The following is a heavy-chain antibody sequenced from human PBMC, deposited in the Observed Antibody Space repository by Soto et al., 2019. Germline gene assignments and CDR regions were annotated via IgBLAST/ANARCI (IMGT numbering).Heavy chain of an antibody. CDR2: MNPNSGNT. V-gene: IGHV1-8*01. CDR3: ARGLTGYSSSSLKVKEGY. Sequence: QVQLVQSGAEVKKPGASVKVSCKASGYTFTSYDINWVRQATGQGLEWMGWMNPNSGNTGYAQKFQGRVTMNRDTAITTDYMEPSSLRSEDTDVYYCARGLTGYSSSSLKVKEGYWSKGTLVTVSS. J-gene: IGHJ4*02. D-gene: IGHD6-6*01. CDR1: GYTFTSYD.